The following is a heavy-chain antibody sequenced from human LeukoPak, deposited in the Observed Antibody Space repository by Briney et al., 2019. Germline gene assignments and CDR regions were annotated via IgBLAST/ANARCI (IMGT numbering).Heavy chain of an antibody. CDR1: GYSISSGYY. Sequence: SETLSLTCSFSGYSISSGYYWGWIRQPPGQGLEWTGNIYHSGSAYYNPSLKSRVTISVDTSKNQFSLKLSSVTAADTAVYYCAGDFWSGYYFRDWGQGTLVTVSS. CDR3: AGDFWSGYYFRD. V-gene: IGHV4-38-2*02. CDR2: IYHSGSA. D-gene: IGHD3-3*01. J-gene: IGHJ4*02.